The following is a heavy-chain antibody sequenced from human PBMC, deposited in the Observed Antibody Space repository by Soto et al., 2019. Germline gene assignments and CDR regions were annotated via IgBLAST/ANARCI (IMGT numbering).Heavy chain of an antibody. Sequence: ASVKVSCKASGYTFTSYYMHWVRQAPGQGLEWMGIINPSGGSTSYAQKFQGRVTMTRDTSTSTVYMELSSLRSEDTAVYYCARLHDYGDYGITQNFDYWGQGTLVTVSS. CDR1: GYTFTSYY. J-gene: IGHJ4*02. CDR3: ARLHDYGDYGITQNFDY. CDR2: INPSGGST. D-gene: IGHD4-17*01. V-gene: IGHV1-46*03.